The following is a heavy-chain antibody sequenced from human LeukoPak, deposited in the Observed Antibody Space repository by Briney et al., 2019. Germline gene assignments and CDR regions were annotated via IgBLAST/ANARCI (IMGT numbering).Heavy chain of an antibody. CDR2: IIPIFGTA. Sequence: SVKVSCKASGGTFSSYAISWVRQAPGQGLEWMGGIIPIFGTANYAQKFQGRVTITADESTSTAYMELSSLRSEDTAVYYCSWFGELLGWFDPWGQGTLVTVSS. CDR3: SWFGELLGWFDP. J-gene: IGHJ5*02. V-gene: IGHV1-69*13. CDR1: GGTFSSYA. D-gene: IGHD3-10*01.